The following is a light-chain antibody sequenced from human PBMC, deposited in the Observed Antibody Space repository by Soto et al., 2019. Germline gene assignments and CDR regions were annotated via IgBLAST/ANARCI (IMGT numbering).Light chain of an antibody. CDR1: SSDVGAYNY. J-gene: IGLJ2*01. CDR2: EVT. V-gene: IGLV2-14*01. Sequence: QSALTQPRSVSGSPGQSVTISCTGASSDVGAYNYVSWYQQHPGKAPKLMISEVTNRPSGVSNRFSGSKSGNTASLTISGLQAEDEAHYYCSSYTTNSPPVVFGGGTKVTVL. CDR3: SSYTTNSPPVV.